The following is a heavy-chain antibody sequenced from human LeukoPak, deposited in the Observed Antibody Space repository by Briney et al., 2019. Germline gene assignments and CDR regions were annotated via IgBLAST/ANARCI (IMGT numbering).Heavy chain of an antibody. V-gene: IGHV3-30-3*01. CDR2: ISYDGAYK. D-gene: IGHD1-26*01. CDR3: AKDGGTGSDAFDI. Sequence: GRSLRLSCAASGFSFSTYAMHWVRQAPGMGLEWVAAISYDGAYKYYADSVKGRFTISRDTSRSTLYLRMSSLRPEDTAVYYCAKDGGTGSDAFDIWGQGTMVTVSS. J-gene: IGHJ3*02. CDR1: GFSFSTYA.